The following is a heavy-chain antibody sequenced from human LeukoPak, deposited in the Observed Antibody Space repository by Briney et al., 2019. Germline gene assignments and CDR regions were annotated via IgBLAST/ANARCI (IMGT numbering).Heavy chain of an antibody. D-gene: IGHD2-15*01. Sequence: GGSLRLSCAASGFTFSSYTFSTYALSWVRQAPGKGLEWVSAVSGSDVSTYYAGSVKGRFTISRDNSKNTLYLQMNGLRAEDTAVYYCAKGVEDSGIYYYYYMDVWGKGTTVTVSS. CDR2: VSGSDVST. CDR3: AKGVEDSGIYYYYYMDV. J-gene: IGHJ6*03. V-gene: IGHV3-23*01. CDR1: GFTFSSYTFSTYA.